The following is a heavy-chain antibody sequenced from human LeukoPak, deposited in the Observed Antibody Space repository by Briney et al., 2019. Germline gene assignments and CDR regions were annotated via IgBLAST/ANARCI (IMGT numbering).Heavy chain of an antibody. V-gene: IGHV1-8*01. D-gene: IGHD6-19*01. CDR1: GYTFTSCD. Sequence: ASVTVSFKASGYTFTSCDINWVRQATGQGREWMGWMNPNSGNTGYGQSFQGRITMTRDISIGTAYMELSNLTSEDTAIYYCTRGSSGRRDNWGQGTLVTVSA. J-gene: IGHJ4*02. CDR3: TRGSSGRRDN. CDR2: MNPNSGNT.